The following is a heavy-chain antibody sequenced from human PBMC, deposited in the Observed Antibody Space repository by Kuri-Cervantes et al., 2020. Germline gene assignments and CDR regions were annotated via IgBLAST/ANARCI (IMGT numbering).Heavy chain of an antibody. Sequence: SCAASGFTFDDYAVHWVRQAPGKGLEWVSGISWNSGSIGYADSVKGRFTISRDNSKNTLYLQMGSLRAEDMAVYYCARESDWYFDLWGRGTLVTVSS. J-gene: IGHJ2*01. CDR3: ARESDWYFDL. CDR2: ISWNSGSI. V-gene: IGHV3-9*03. CDR1: GFTFDDYA.